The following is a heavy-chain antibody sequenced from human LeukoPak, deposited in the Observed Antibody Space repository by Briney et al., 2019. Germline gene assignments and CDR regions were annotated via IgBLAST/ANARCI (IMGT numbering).Heavy chain of an antibody. Sequence: PGRSLRLSCAASGFTFSSYAMYWVRQAPGKGLEWVAVISYDGSNKYYADSVKGRFTISRDNSKNTLYLQMNSLRAEDTAVYYCARDRVLDYWGQGTLVTVSS. CDR1: GFTFSSYA. V-gene: IGHV3-30*01. D-gene: IGHD5-24*01. CDR3: ARDRVLDY. CDR2: ISYDGSNK. J-gene: IGHJ4*02.